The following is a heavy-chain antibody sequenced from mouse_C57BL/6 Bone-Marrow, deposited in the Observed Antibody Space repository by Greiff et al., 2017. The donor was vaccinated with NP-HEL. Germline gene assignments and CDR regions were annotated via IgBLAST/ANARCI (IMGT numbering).Heavy chain of an antibody. J-gene: IGHJ2*01. D-gene: IGHD2-3*01. CDR2: IDPSDSYT. CDR3: AREGWLLPYYVDY. Sequence: QVQLQQPGAELVMPGASVKLSCKASGYTFTSYWMHWVKQRPGQGLEWIGEIDPSDSYTNYNQKFKGKSTLTVDKSSSTAYMQLSSLTSEDSAVYDCAREGWLLPYYVDYWGQGTTLTVSS. CDR1: GYTFTSYW. V-gene: IGHV1-69*01.